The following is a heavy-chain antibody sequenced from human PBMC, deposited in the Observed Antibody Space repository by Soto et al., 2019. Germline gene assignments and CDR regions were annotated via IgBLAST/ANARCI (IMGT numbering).Heavy chain of an antibody. CDR3: ARDREYNWNYNWFDP. D-gene: IGHD1-7*01. V-gene: IGHV1-3*01. J-gene: IGHJ5*02. Sequence: GASVKVSCKASGYTFTSYAMHWVRQAPGQRLEWMGWINAGNGNTKYSQKFQGRVTITRDTSASTAYMELSSLRSDDTAVYYCARDREYNWNYNWFDPWGQGTLVTVSS. CDR2: INAGNGNT. CDR1: GYTFTSYA.